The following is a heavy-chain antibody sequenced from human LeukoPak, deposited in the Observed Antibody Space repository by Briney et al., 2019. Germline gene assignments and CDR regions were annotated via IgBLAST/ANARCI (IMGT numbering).Heavy chain of an antibody. D-gene: IGHD1-14*01. CDR2: VYYSGST. Sequence: SETLSLTCSISGGSISINNFWWGWIRQSPGKAMEWVGSVYYSGSTYYNPSLTRRLTMSVDTSKNQFSLKLSSVTAADTAVYYCAGIFGYAFDIWGQGTMVTVSS. V-gene: IGHV4-39*07. CDR3: AGIFGYAFDI. CDR1: GGSISINNFW. J-gene: IGHJ3*02.